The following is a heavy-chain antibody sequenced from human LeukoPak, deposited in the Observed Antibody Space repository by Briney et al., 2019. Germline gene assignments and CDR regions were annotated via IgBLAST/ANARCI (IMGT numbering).Heavy chain of an antibody. D-gene: IGHD3-3*01. CDR2: INPSGGST. V-gene: IGHV1-46*01. Sequence: ASVKVSCKASGYTFTSYYMHWVRQAPGQGLEWMGIINPSGGSTSYAQKFQGRVTITADESTSTAYMELSSLRSEDTAVYYCARGATKDYDFWSGYSIAEYFQHWGQGTLVTVSS. J-gene: IGHJ1*01. CDR1: GYTFTSYY. CDR3: ARGATKDYDFWSGYSIAEYFQH.